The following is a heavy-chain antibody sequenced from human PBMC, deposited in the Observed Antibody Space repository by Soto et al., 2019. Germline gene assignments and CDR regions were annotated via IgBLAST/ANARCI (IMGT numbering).Heavy chain of an antibody. D-gene: IGHD3-9*01. CDR2: IYYSGST. V-gene: IGHV4-39*01. CDR3: ARHYDILTGYYWAWFDP. Sequence: SETLSLTCIVSGGSISSSSYYWGWIRQPPGKGLEWIGSIYYSGSTYYNPSLKSRVTISVDTSKNQFSLKLSSVTAADTAVYYCARHYDILTGYYWAWFDPWGQGTLVTVSS. CDR1: GGSISSSSYY. J-gene: IGHJ5*02.